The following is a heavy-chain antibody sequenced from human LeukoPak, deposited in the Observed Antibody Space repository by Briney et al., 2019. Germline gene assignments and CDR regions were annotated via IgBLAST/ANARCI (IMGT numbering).Heavy chain of an antibody. D-gene: IGHD2-15*01. CDR1: GYTFTGYY. CDR3: ARVRQIGYCSGGSCYNLDY. CDR2: INPNSGGT. V-gene: IGHV1-2*02. Sequence: ASVKVSSKASGYTFTGYYMHWVRQAPGQGLEWMGWINPNSGGTNYAQKFQGRVTMTRDTSISTAYMELSRLRSDDTAVYYCARVRQIGYCSGGSCYNLDYWGQGTLVTVSS. J-gene: IGHJ4*02.